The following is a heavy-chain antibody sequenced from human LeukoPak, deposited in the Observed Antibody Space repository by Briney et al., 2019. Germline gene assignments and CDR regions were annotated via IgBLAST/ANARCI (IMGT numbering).Heavy chain of an antibody. V-gene: IGHV3-30*03. CDR2: ISYDGGNK. D-gene: IGHD5-18*01. CDR1: GFPFSNYA. J-gene: IGHJ4*02. Sequence: GGSLILSCAAAGFPFSNYAIHWVRQAPGKGLEWVALISYDGGNKYYVDSVKGRFTISRDSSKNTVYLEMNSLRPEDTAVYFCARENSYGAPLDYWGQGTLVTVSS. CDR3: ARENSYGAPLDY.